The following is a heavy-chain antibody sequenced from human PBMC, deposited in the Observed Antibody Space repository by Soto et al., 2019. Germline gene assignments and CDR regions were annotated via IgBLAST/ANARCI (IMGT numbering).Heavy chain of an antibody. CDR1: GYTFTSYA. CDR3: ARANAVVPAAIEDYFDY. J-gene: IGHJ4*02. Sequence: ASVKVSCKASGYTFTSYAMHWVRQAPGQRLEWMGWINAGNGNTKYSQKFQGRVTITRDTSASTAYMELSSLRSEDTAVYYCARANAVVPAAIEDYFDYWGQGTLVTVSS. D-gene: IGHD2-2*01. V-gene: IGHV1-3*01. CDR2: INAGNGNT.